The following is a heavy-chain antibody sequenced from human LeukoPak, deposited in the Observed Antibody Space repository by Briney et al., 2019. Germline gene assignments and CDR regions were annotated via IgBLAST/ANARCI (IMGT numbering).Heavy chain of an antibody. CDR3: ARDGVLRYFDWSWVYYYYMDV. J-gene: IGHJ6*03. CDR1: GYTFTGYY. CDR2: INPNSGGT. Sequence: ASVKVSCKASGYTFTGYYMHWVRQAPGQGLEWMGWINPNSGGTNYAQKFQGRVTMTRDTSISTAYMELGRLRSDDTAVYYCARDGVLRYFDWSWVYYYYMDVWGKGTTVTVSS. D-gene: IGHD3-9*01. V-gene: IGHV1-2*02.